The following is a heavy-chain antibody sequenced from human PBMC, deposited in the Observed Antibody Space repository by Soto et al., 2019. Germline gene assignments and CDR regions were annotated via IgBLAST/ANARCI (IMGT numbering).Heavy chain of an antibody. J-gene: IGHJ5*02. V-gene: IGHV4-59*01. CDR2: MYSSGAT. CDR1: GGSISSYD. CDR3: DP. D-gene: IGHD3-22*01. Sequence: QVQLQESGPGLVKPSETLSLTCTVSGGSISSYDWSWIRQAPGKKLEWIGYMYSSGATNYNPSLKSRVTMSRDTSKNQFSLKLSSVTTSSGWVNWFDPWGQGTLVTVSS.